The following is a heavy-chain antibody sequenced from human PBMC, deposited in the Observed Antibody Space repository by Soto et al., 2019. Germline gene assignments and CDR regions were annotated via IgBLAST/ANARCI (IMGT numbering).Heavy chain of an antibody. J-gene: IGHJ4*02. Sequence: RGSLRLSCAASGFAFSRYWMYWVRQGPGRGLVWVSRINTDGTTTDYADSVKGRFTISRDNAKNTLYLQMNSLRAEDTAVYYCVRMLDRDFWGQGTLVTVSS. D-gene: IGHD1-1*01. V-gene: IGHV3-74*01. CDR1: GFAFSRYW. CDR3: VRMLDRDF. CDR2: INTDGTTT.